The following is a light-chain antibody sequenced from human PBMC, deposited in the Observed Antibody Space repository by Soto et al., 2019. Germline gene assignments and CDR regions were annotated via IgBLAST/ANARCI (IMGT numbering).Light chain of an antibody. J-gene: IGLJ2*01. V-gene: IGLV1-47*01. Sequence: QSVLTQPPSASGTPGQRVTISCSGSSSSIGINYVYWYQQLPGTAPKLLIYKNNQWPSGVPDRFSGSKSGTSASLAISGLRSEDEADYHCAAWDDSLSGVIFGGGTKVTVL. CDR1: SSSIGINY. CDR3: AAWDDSLSGVI. CDR2: KNN.